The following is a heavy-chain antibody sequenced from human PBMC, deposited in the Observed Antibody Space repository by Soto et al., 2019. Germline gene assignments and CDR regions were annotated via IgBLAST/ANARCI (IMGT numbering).Heavy chain of an antibody. Sequence: EVQLVESGGGLVQPGGSLRLSCAASGLTVSSNYMSWVRQAPGKGLEWVSVMYSGGSTYYADSVKGRFIISRDNYKNTPYLQMDSLRVEDTAVYYCARDSALHQPLFYGMDVWGQGTTVTVSS. CDR3: ARDSALHQPLFYGMDV. CDR1: GLTVSSNY. CDR2: MYSGGST. D-gene: IGHD2-2*01. V-gene: IGHV3-66*01. J-gene: IGHJ6*02.